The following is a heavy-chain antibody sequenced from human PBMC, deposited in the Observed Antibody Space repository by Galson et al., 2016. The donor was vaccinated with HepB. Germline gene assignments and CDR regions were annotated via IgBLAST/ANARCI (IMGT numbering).Heavy chain of an antibody. CDR3: ARFADGDQREPYFDY. D-gene: IGHD4-17*01. CDR1: GFSFSRYR. J-gene: IGHJ4*02. Sequence: SLRLSCAASGFSFSRYRMNWVRQAPGKGLEWVSYISSSSRTINYADSVKGRFSISRDNAKNSLFLQMNSLRDEDTAVYFCARFADGDQREPYFDYWGQGTLVTVSS. V-gene: IGHV3-48*02. CDR2: ISSSSRTI.